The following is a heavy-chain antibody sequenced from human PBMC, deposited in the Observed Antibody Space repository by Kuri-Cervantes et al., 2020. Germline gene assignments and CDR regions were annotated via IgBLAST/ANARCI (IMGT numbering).Heavy chain of an antibody. CDR2: IRSKANSYAT. Sequence: GESLKISCAASGFTFSGSAMHWVRQASGKGLEWVGRIRSKANSYATAYAASVKGRFTISRDDSKNTAYLQMNSLRAEDTAVYYCARARYSSTSCYVTWGQGTLVTVSS. CDR1: GFTFSGSA. CDR3: ARARYSSTSCYVT. V-gene: IGHV3-73*01. J-gene: IGHJ5*02. D-gene: IGHD2-2*01.